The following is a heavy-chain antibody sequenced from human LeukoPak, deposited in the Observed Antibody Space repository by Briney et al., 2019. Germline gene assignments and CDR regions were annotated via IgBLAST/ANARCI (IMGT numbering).Heavy chain of an antibody. D-gene: IGHD6-19*01. V-gene: IGHV3-9*01. Sequence: PGGSLRLSCAASGFTFDDYAMHWVRQAPGKGLEWDSGISWNSGSIGYADSVKGRFTISRDNAKNSLYLQMNSLRAEDTALYYCAKGSGEWLATNWFDPWGQGTLVTVSS. J-gene: IGHJ5*02. CDR3: AKGSGEWLATNWFDP. CDR2: ISWNSGSI. CDR1: GFTFDDYA.